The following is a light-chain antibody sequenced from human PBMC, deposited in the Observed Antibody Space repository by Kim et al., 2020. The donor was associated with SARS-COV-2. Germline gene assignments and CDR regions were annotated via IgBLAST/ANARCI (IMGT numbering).Light chain of an antibody. CDR1: QSVSSSY. CDR3: QQYGNPRRT. J-gene: IGKJ1*01. V-gene: IGKV3-20*01. CDR2: AAS. Sequence: EIILTQSPGTLALSPGERATLSCRASQSVSSSYLAWYQQKPGQAPRLLIYAASSRVTGIPDRFSGSGSGTYFTLTINRLEPEDIAIYYCQQYGNPRRTFGQGTKVEIK.